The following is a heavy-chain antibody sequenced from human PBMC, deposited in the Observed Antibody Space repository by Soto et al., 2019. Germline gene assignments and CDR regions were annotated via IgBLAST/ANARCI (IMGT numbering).Heavy chain of an antibody. CDR2: IYYSGST. V-gene: IGHV4-30-4*01. J-gene: IGHJ4*02. D-gene: IGHD3-22*01. Sequence: SETLSLTCTVSGGPISSGDYYWSWIRQPPGKGLEWIGYIYYSGSTYYNPSLKSRVTISVDTSKNQFSLKLSSVTAADTAVYYCARVTSIPPKYYYDSSGLYYFDYWGQGTLVTVSS. CDR3: ARVTSIPPKYYYDSSGLYYFDY. CDR1: GGPISSGDYY.